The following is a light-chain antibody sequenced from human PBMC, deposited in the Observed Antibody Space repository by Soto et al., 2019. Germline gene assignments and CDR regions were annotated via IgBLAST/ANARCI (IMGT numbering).Light chain of an antibody. J-gene: IGKJ1*01. V-gene: IGKV3-20*01. Sequence: EIVLTQSPGTLSLSPGERATLSCRANVSGAYLAWYQQKPGRSPRLLIYGASTRATGIPDRFSGSGSGTDFTLTISRLEPEDFAVYYCQHYSSSLWTFGQGTTVEIE. CDR2: GAS. CDR3: QHYSSSLWT. CDR1: VSGAY.